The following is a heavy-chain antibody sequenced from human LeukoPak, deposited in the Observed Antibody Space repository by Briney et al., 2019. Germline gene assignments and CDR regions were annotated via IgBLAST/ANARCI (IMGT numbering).Heavy chain of an antibody. Sequence: SVKVSCKASGGTFSSYAIRWVRQAPGQGLEWMGRIIPILGIANYAQKFQGRVTITADKSTSTAYMELSSLRSEDTAVYYCARGDVSWTMIVVVGEAFDIWGQGTMVTVSS. J-gene: IGHJ3*02. V-gene: IGHV1-69*04. CDR1: GGTFSSYA. CDR3: ARGDVSWTMIVVVGEAFDI. D-gene: IGHD3-22*01. CDR2: IIPILGIA.